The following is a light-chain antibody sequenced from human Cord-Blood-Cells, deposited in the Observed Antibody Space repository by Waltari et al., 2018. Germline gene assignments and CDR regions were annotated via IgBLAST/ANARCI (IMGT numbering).Light chain of an antibody. CDR1: SSAVGGYHY. CDR3: SSYTSSSTPHV. CDR2: EVS. V-gene: IGLV2-14*01. J-gene: IGLJ1*01. Sequence: QSALTQPASVSGSPGQSITISCTGTSSAVGGYHYVSWYQQHPGKAPKLMIYEVSNRPSGVSNRFSGSKSGNTASLTISGLQAEDEADYYCSSYTSSSTPHVFGTGTKVTVL.